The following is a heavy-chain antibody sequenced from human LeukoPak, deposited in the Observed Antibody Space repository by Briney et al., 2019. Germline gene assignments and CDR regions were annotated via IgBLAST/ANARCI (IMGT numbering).Heavy chain of an antibody. CDR3: ANSRSSGWDYVDY. D-gene: IGHD6-19*01. V-gene: IGHV3-23*01. CDR2: ISGSGGST. J-gene: IGHJ4*02. Sequence: GGSLRLSCAASGFTFSSYAMSWVRQAPGKGLEWVSAISGSGGSTYYADSVKGRLTISRENSKKTLYLQMNSLRAEDTAVYYCANSRSSGWDYVDYWGQGTLVTVSS. CDR1: GFTFSSYA.